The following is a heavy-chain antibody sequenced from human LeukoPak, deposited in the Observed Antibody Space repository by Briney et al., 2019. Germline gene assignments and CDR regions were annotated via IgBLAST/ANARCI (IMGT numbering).Heavy chain of an antibody. CDR1: GFTFDDYA. CDR2: ISWNSGSI. V-gene: IGHV3-9*01. D-gene: IGHD6-25*01. CDR3: AEAPRAATNPYYYYYYMDV. Sequence: PGGSLRLSCAASGFTFDDYAMHWVRQAPGKGLEWVSGISWNSGSIGYADSVKGRFTISRDNAKNSLYLQMNSPRAEDTALYYCAEAPRAATNPYYYYYYMDVWGKGTTVTVSS. J-gene: IGHJ6*03.